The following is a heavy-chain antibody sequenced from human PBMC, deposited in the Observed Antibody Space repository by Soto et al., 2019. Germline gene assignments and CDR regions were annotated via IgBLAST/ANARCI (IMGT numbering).Heavy chain of an antibody. CDR3: ARDQATVTTSRFDP. D-gene: IGHD4-17*01. Sequence: QVQLVESGGGVVQPGRSLRLSCAASGFTFSSYAMHWVRQAPGKGLEWVAVISYDGSNKYYADSVKGRFTISRDNSKNTLYLKMNSLRAEDTAVYYCARDQATVTTSRFDPWGQGTLVTVSS. J-gene: IGHJ5*02. CDR2: ISYDGSNK. V-gene: IGHV3-30-3*01. CDR1: GFTFSSYA.